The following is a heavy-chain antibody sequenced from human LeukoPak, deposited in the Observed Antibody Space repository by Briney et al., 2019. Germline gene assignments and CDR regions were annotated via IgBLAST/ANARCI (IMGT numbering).Heavy chain of an antibody. J-gene: IGHJ6*02. Sequence: GGSLRLSCAASGFTFSDCYMSWIRQAPGKGLEWVSYISSSGSTIYYADSVKGRFTISRDNAKNSLYLQMNSLRAEDTAVYYCARFGGRSGWSVRHYYYYGMDVWGQGTTVTVSS. D-gene: IGHD6-19*01. CDR3: ARFGGRSGWSVRHYYYYGMDV. CDR2: ISSSGSTI. V-gene: IGHV3-11*01. CDR1: GFTFSDCY.